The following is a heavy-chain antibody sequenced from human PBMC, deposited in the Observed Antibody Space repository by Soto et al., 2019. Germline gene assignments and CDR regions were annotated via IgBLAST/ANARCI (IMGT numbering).Heavy chain of an antibody. Sequence: GGSLSLSCEASGFTFSDYYLSWIRQAPGKGLEWVSYISSSGSTIYYADSVKGRFPISRDNAKNSLYLQMNSLRAEDTAVYYCARDLTSGYVFITSWGQGTLVTVSS. D-gene: IGHD5-12*01. J-gene: IGHJ4*02. CDR1: GFTFSDYY. V-gene: IGHV3-11*01. CDR2: ISSSGSTI. CDR3: ARDLTSGYVFITS.